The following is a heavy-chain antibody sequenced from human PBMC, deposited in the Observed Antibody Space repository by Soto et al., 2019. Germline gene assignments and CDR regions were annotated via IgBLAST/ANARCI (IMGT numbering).Heavy chain of an antibody. D-gene: IGHD3-3*01. V-gene: IGHV3-23*01. Sequence: LRLSCAASGFTFSSYAMSWVRQAPGKGLEWVSAISGSGGSTYYADSVKGRFTLSRDNSKNTLYLQMNSLRAEDTAVYYCAKAGYYDFWSGSPGWFDPWGQGTLVTVSS. CDR3: AKAGYYDFWSGSPGWFDP. CDR2: ISGSGGST. CDR1: GFTFSSYA. J-gene: IGHJ5*02.